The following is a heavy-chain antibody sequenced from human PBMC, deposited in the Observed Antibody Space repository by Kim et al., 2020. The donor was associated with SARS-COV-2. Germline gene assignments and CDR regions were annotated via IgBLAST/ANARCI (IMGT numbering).Heavy chain of an antibody. J-gene: IGHJ4*02. Sequence: NPPVRGRATISVDKSKNQFSLNVGSVTAANTAVYYCARETTTVTSYFDYWGQGTLVTVSS. D-gene: IGHD4-17*01. CDR3: ARETTTVTSYFDY. V-gene: IGHV4-34*11.